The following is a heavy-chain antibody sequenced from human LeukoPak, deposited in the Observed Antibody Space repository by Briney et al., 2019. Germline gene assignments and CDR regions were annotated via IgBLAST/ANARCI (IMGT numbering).Heavy chain of an antibody. J-gene: IGHJ3*02. Sequence: PGGSLRLSCAASGFTFSEFEMNWVRQAPGKGLEWVSYISTTGNTIYYADSVKGRFTISRDNSKNTLYLQMNSLRAEDTAVYYCAKSAIRPPPEIAQWLAYDAFDIWGQGTMVTVSS. CDR2: ISTTGNTI. V-gene: IGHV3-48*03. CDR1: GFTFSEFE. D-gene: IGHD6-19*01. CDR3: AKSAIRPPPEIAQWLAYDAFDI.